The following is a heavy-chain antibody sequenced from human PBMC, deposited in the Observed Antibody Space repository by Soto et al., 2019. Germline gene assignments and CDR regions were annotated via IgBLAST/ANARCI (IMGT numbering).Heavy chain of an antibody. CDR3: ARYYDSSDRPYFHH. J-gene: IGHJ1*01. V-gene: IGHV4-39*01. CDR2: IYYTGTT. CDR1: GGSISSSGYY. D-gene: IGHD3-22*01. Sequence: SSETLSLTFTVSGGSISSSGYYWGWIRQPPGKGLEWVGTIYYTGTTYYNPSLKTRLTISVDTSKNQFSLKLSSVTAADTAVYFCARYYDSSDRPYFHHWGQGMLVTVSS.